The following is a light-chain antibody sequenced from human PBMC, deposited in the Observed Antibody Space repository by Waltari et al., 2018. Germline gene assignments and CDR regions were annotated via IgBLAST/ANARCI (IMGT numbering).Light chain of an antibody. J-gene: IGLJ2*01. CDR2: GNS. CDR1: NLGTAL. Sequence: SYDLTQPPSVSVSPGQTARLTCGGSNLGTALVNWYRQKPPQAPVLVIHGNSERPSGIPERFSGSKSGTTVTLTISGVEAGDEADYYCQVWDISSDHHVLFGGGTRLTVL. V-gene: IGLV3-21*02. CDR3: QVWDISSDHHVL.